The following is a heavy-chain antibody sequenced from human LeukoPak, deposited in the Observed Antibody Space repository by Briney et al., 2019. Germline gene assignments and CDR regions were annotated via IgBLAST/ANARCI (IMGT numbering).Heavy chain of an antibody. J-gene: IGHJ4*02. D-gene: IGHD5-12*01. Sequence: PSETLSLTCTVSGYSISSGYYWGWIRQPPGKGLEWIGSIYHSGNTYYNPSLKSRVTISVDTSKNQFSLKLSSVIAADTAVYYCARRGYSGYDKDYFDYWGQGTLVTVSS. V-gene: IGHV4-38-2*02. CDR3: ARRGYSGYDKDYFDY. CDR2: IYHSGNT. CDR1: GYSISSGYY.